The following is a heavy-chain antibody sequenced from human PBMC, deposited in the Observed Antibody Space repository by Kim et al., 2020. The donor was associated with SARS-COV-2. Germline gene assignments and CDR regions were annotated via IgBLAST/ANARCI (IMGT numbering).Heavy chain of an antibody. Sequence: GGSLRLSCAASGFTFSSYEMNWVRQAPGKGLEWVSYISSSGSTIYYADSVKGRFTISRDNAKNSLYLQMNSLRAEDTAVYYCARARGYDFWSGYSGPFDYWGQGTLVTVSS. CDR1: GFTFSSYE. V-gene: IGHV3-48*03. D-gene: IGHD3-3*01. CDR3: ARARGYDFWSGYSGPFDY. CDR2: ISSSGSTI. J-gene: IGHJ4*02.